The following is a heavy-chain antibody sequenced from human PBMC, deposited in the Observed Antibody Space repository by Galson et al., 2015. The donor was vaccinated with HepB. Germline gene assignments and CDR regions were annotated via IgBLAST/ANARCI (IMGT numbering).Heavy chain of an antibody. Sequence: LRLSCAASGFTFSSYGMHWVRQPPGKGLEWIGEINHSGSTNYNPSLKSRVTISVDTSKNQFSLKLSSVTAADTAVYYCASGKAGSSSSFYYYYYYMDVWGKGTTVTVSS. J-gene: IGHJ6*03. V-gene: IGHV4-34*01. CDR3: ASGKAGSSSSFYYYYYYMDV. CDR1: GFTFSSYG. CDR2: INHSGST. D-gene: IGHD6-6*01.